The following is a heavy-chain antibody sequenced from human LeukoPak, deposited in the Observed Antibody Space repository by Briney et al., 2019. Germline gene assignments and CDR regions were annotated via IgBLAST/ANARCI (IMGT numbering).Heavy chain of an antibody. CDR3: ARDTDYDFWSGYYTTFDY. CDR2: INSDGSST. Sequence: GGSLRLSCAASGFTFSSYWMHWVRQAPGRGLVWVPRINSDGSSTSYADSVKGRFTISRDNAKNTLYLQMNSLRAEDTAVYYCARDTDYDFWSGYYTTFDYWGQGTLVTVSS. CDR1: GFTFSSYW. V-gene: IGHV3-74*01. D-gene: IGHD3-3*01. J-gene: IGHJ4*02.